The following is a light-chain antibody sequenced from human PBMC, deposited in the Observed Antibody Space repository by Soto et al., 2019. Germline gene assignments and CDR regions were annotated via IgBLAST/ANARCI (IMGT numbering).Light chain of an antibody. J-gene: IGKJ1*01. CDR3: QKSHSIPLT. V-gene: IGKV1-5*03. CDR2: KAS. Sequence: QMTQSPTTLSASVGDIVTITCRASQSVSRWLAWYQQQPGRAPKVLIYKASTLESGVPSRLSGSGSGTELTLTIRSLQPEDFATYYCQKSHSIPLTCGQGTKVDIK. CDR1: QSVSRW.